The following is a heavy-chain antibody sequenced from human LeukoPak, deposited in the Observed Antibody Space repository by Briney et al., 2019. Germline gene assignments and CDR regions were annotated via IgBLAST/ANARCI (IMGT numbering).Heavy chain of an antibody. J-gene: IGHJ4*02. CDR1: GGSISSGSYY. CDR3: ARHIYGDYFDY. Sequence: SETLYLTCTVSGGSISSGSYYWSWIRQPAGKGLEWIGRIYTSGSTNYNPSLKSRVTISVDTSKNQFSLKLSSVTAADTAVYYCARHIYGDYFDYRGQGTLVTVSS. V-gene: IGHV4-61*02. CDR2: IYTSGST. D-gene: IGHD4-17*01.